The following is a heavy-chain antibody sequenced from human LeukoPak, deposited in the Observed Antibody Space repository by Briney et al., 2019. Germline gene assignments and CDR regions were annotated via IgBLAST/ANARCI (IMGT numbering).Heavy chain of an antibody. D-gene: IGHD6-19*01. Sequence: GGSLRLSCAASGFTFSSYAMSWVRQAPGKGLEWVANIKQDGSEKYYVDSVKGRFTISRDNAKNSLYLQMNSLRAEDTAVYYCASQSSGWLYYFDYWGQGTLVTVSS. CDR3: ASQSSGWLYYFDY. V-gene: IGHV3-7*01. CDR2: IKQDGSEK. J-gene: IGHJ4*02. CDR1: GFTFSSYA.